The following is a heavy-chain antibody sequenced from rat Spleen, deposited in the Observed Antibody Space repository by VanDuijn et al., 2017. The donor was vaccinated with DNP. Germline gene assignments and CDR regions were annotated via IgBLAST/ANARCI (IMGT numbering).Heavy chain of an antibody. CDR1: GHSITSNY. D-gene: IGHD1-4*01. CDR3: ARQSGYKAYYFDY. J-gene: IGHJ2*01. Sequence: EVQLQESGPGLVKPSQSLSLTCSVTGHSITSNYWGWIRKFPGNKMEWIGHISYSGRTTYNPSLKSRISITRDTSKNQFFLQLNSVSTEDTATYYCARQSGYKAYYFDYWGQGVMVTVSS. V-gene: IGHV3-1*01. CDR2: ISYSGRT.